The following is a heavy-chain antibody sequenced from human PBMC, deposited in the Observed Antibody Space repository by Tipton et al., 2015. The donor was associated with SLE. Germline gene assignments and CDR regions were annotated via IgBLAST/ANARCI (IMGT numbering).Heavy chain of an antibody. CDR3: ARHKDFLEWLSSANWFDP. CDR2: IYYSGST. J-gene: IGHJ5*02. CDR1: GGSISSYY. V-gene: IGHV4-39*07. Sequence: LRLSCTVSGGSISSYYWGWIRQPPGKGLEWIGSIYYSGSTYYNPSLKSRVTISVDTSKNQFSLKLSSVTAADTAVYYCARHKDFLEWLSSANWFDPWGQGTLVTVSS. D-gene: IGHD3-3*01.